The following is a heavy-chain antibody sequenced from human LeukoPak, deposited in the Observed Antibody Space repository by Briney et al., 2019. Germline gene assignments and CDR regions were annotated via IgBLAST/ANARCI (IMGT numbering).Heavy chain of an antibody. Sequence: GGSLRLSCAASGFTFSSYAMSWVRQAPGKGLEWVSAISGSGGSTYYADSVKGRFTISRDNSQNTLYLQMNSLRAEDTAVYYCAKTREGIAVAEGILDYWGQGTLVTVSS. CDR3: AKTREGIAVAEGILDY. CDR2: ISGSGGST. J-gene: IGHJ4*02. D-gene: IGHD6-19*01. V-gene: IGHV3-23*01. CDR1: GFTFSSYA.